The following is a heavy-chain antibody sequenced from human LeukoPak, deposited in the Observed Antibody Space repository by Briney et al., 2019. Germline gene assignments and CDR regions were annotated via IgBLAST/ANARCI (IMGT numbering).Heavy chain of an antibody. J-gene: IGHJ3*02. CDR2: ISGSGGST. Sequence: QPGGSLRLSCAASGFTFSSYAMSWVRQAPGKGLEWVSAISGSGGSTYYADSVKGRFTISRDNSKNTLYLQMNSLRAEDTAVYYCAKGQYSSSWSITGAFDIWGQGTMVTVSS. V-gene: IGHV3-23*01. D-gene: IGHD6-13*01. CDR1: GFTFSSYA. CDR3: AKGQYSSSWSITGAFDI.